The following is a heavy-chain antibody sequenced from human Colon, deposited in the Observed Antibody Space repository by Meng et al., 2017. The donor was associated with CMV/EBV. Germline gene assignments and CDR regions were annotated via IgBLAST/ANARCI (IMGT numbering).Heavy chain of an antibody. V-gene: IGHV1-69*04. CDR2: IAPMLRTP. D-gene: IGHD2/OR15-2a*01. J-gene: IGHJ4*02. CDR3: ARACGGPGRGEYCSDY. CDR1: GYNFNNHA. Sequence: SVKVSCKTSGYNFNNHAINWVRQAPGQGLEWLGSIAPMLRTPNCAQKLEGRLTITADTFTSTANMELSSLRSDDTALYYCARACGGPGRGEYCSDYWGQGTLVTVSS.